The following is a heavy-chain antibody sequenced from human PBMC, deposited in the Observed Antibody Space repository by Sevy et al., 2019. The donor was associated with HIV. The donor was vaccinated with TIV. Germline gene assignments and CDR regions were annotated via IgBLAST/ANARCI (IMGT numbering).Heavy chain of an antibody. CDR2: ITGNGGST. D-gene: IGHD3-22*01. CDR1: GFTFRSYA. J-gene: IGHJ4*02. Sequence: GGSLRLSCSASGFTFRSYAMNWVRQAPGKGLEWVSAITGNGGSTYYADSVKGRFTISRDNSKSTLYLQMNSLRAEDRALYYCAKDLAYESSGYHDYWGQGTLVTVSS. CDR3: AKDLAYESSGYHDY. V-gene: IGHV3-23*01.